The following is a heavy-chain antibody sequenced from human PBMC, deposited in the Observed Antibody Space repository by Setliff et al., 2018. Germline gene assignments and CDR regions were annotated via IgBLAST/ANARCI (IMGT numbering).Heavy chain of an antibody. J-gene: IGHJ3*02. CDR2: IYFGGNT. CDR1: GGSISDHGYF. CDR3: ARDASASDGRNAFDI. D-gene: IGHD1-26*01. V-gene: IGHV4-39*07. Sequence: LTCTVPGGSISDHGYFWGWVRQPPGKGLEWIGNIYFGGNTYFNPSFKSRVTMSIDTSNSQFSLKLSSVTAADTAIYYCARDASASDGRNAFDIWGQGTMVTVSS.